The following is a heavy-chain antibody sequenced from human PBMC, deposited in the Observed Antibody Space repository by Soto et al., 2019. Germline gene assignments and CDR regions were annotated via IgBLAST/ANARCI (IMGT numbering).Heavy chain of an antibody. J-gene: IGHJ6*03. CDR2: IYSSGTT. V-gene: IGHV4-59*08. Sequence: SETLSLTCTVSSGSISGYYWSWIRQPPGKGLEWIGSIYSSGTTYYNPSLKSRVTMSVDTSKIQFSLNLSSVTAADTAVYYCARQASYEVWGGRFCYNYYMEAWGKGTPGTVSS. CDR3: ARQASYEVWGGRFCYNYYMEA. CDR1: SGSISGYY. D-gene: IGHD3-3*01.